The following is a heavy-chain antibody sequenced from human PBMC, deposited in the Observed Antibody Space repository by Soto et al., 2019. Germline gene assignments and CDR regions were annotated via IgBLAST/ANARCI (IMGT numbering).Heavy chain of an antibody. J-gene: IGHJ4*02. CDR1: GFAFSNYY. CDR3: AGTYDSADY. D-gene: IGHD3-10*01. V-gene: IGHV3-21*02. CDR2: ISATASHT. Sequence: EVQLVESGGGLVTPGGSLRLSCAASGFAFSNYYFNWIRQAPGMGLEWVSSISATASHTFYTDSVKGRFTISRDNIDNYLYLQMDCLRVEDTAVYYCAGTYDSADYWGRGTLVTVSS.